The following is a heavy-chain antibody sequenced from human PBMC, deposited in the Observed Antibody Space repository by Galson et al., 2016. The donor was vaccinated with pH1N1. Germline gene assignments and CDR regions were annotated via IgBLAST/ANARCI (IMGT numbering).Heavy chain of an antibody. CDR2: IYHSGST. CDR1: GASITSYSFY. Sequence: LSLTCSVSGASITSYSFYWGWIRQLPGKELEWIGTIYHSGSTYYNPSLRSRATLSVDTSKNQFSLRLTSVTAADTAVYYCARRGAAHFDYWGQGIVVTVSS. D-gene: IGHD2-15*01. V-gene: IGHV4-39*01. CDR3: ARRGAAHFDY. J-gene: IGHJ4*02.